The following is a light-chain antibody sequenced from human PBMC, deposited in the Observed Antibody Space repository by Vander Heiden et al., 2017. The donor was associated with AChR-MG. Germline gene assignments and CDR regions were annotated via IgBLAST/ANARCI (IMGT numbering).Light chain of an antibody. J-gene: IGLJ3*02. CDR1: SGINVATYW. CDR3: LIWHNSAWV. CDR2: YKSDSNK. Sequence: QAVLTQPSSLSASPGASASLTCTLRSGINVATYWMYWYQQKPGSPPQYLLRYKSDSNKQQGSGVPSRFSGSKDASANAGILLISGLQSEDEADYYCLIWHNSAWVFGGGTKLTVL. V-gene: IGLV5-45*02.